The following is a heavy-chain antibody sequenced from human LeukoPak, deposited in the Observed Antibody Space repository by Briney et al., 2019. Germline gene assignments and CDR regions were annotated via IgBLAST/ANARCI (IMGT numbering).Heavy chain of an antibody. CDR1: GFTFSSYA. CDR2: ISGSGGST. Sequence: GGSLRLSCAASGFTFSSYAMSWVRQAPGKGLEWVSAISGSGGSTYYADSVKGRFTISRDNAKNSLYLQMNSLRAEDTALYYCAKENLSGDYDYWGQGTLVTVSS. D-gene: IGHD4-17*01. V-gene: IGHV3-23*01. CDR3: AKENLSGDYDY. J-gene: IGHJ4*02.